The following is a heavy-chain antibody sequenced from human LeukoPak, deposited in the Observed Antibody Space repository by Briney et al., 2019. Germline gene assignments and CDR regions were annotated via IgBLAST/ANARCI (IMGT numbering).Heavy chain of an antibody. J-gene: IGHJ3*02. D-gene: IGHD3-10*01. V-gene: IGHV5-51*01. CDR1: AYSFTSYW. CDR2: IYPGNSDT. Sequence: GESLKISCKGSAYSFTSYWIGWVRQMPGKGLEWMGIIYPGNSDTRYSPSFQGQVTISADKSISTAYLQWSSLKASDTAMYYCARTYGSGTYYNRVGAFDIWGQGTLVTVSS. CDR3: ARTYGSGTYYNRVGAFDI.